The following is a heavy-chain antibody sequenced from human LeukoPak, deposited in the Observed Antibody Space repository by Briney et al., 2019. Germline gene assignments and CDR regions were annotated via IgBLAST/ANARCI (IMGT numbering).Heavy chain of an antibody. V-gene: IGHV3-64*04. J-gene: IGHJ4*02. D-gene: IGHD5-24*01. CDR3: ARSPSDGYSYLDY. Sequence: GGSLRLSCSASGFTFSSYAMHWVRQAPGKGLEYVSAISSNGGSTYYADSVKGRFTISGDNPKNTLYLQMNSLRPEDTAVYYCARSPSDGYSYLDYWGQGTLVTVSS. CDR2: ISSNGGST. CDR1: GFTFSSYA.